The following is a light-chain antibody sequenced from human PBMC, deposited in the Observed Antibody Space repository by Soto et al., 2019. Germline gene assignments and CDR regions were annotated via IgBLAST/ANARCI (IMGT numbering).Light chain of an antibody. V-gene: IGLV2-18*02. CDR3: SSYPSSSTYV. CDR1: SSDVGSYNR. Sequence: QSVLTQPPSVSGSPGQSVAISCTGTSSDVGSYNRVSWYQHPPGTAPKLMIYDVSDRPSGVPDRFSGSKSGNTASLTISGLQAEDEADYYCSSYPSSSTYVFGTGTKVTVL. J-gene: IGLJ1*01. CDR2: DVS.